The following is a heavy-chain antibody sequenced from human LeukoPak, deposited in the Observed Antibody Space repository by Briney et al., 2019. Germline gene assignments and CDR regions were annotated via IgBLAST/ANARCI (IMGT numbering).Heavy chain of an antibody. CDR1: GFTFSNYW. J-gene: IGHJ4*02. D-gene: IGHD6-19*01. Sequence: GGSLRLSCAASGFTFSNYWMHWVRQAPGKGLVWVSRIKSDGSGSTYADSVKGRFTISRDNAKNTLYLQMNSLRAEDTALYYCARDSLPVAVYFVHWGQGALVTVSS. CDR2: IKSDGSGS. V-gene: IGHV3-74*03. CDR3: ARDSLPVAVYFVH.